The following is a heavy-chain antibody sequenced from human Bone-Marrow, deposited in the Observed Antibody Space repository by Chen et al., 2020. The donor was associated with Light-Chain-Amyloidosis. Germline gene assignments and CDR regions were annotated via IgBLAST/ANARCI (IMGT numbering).Heavy chain of an antibody. V-gene: IGHV3-43*02. D-gene: IGHD6-19*01. CDR1: GFRVDDYA. Sequence: EVQLVESGGGGVQPGGSLRISCAASGFRVDDYAVHWVSRAPGKGLEGVSLISGDASSTDNAVAVRGRFTISRDNSKNSLYLQMTSLSTDDTALYYCTRVPSYRSGWGRWGQGTLVTVSS. CDR2: ISGDASST. CDR3: TRVPSYRSGWGR. J-gene: IGHJ4*02.